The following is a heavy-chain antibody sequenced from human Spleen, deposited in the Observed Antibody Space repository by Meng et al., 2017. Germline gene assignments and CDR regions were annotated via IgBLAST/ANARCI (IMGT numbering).Heavy chain of an antibody. D-gene: IGHD4-11*01. CDR1: GGSFSDYY. CDR2: INHSGST. CDR3: ARGPTTMAHDFDY. V-gene: IGHV4-34*01. J-gene: IGHJ4*02. Sequence: VQLQQWGAVVWKPSETLSLTCVVSGGSFSDYYWSRIRQPPGKGLEWIGEINHSGSTNYNPSLESRATISVDTSQNNLSLKLSSVTAADSAVYYCARGPTTMAHDFDYWGQGTLVTVSS.